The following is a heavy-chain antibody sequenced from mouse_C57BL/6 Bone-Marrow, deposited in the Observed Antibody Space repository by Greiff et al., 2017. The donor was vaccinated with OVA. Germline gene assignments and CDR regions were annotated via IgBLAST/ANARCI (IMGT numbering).Heavy chain of an antibody. V-gene: IGHV1-81*01. CDR3: ARGIYYGSSYSWFAY. Sequence: VQLVESGAELARPGASVKLSCKASGYTFTSYGISWVKQRTGQGLEWIGEIYPRSGNTYYNEKFKGKATLTADKYSSTAYMELLSLTSEDSAVYFCARGIYYGSSYSWFAYWGQGTLVTVSA. CDR2: IYPRSGNT. CDR1: GYTFTSYG. D-gene: IGHD1-1*01. J-gene: IGHJ3*01.